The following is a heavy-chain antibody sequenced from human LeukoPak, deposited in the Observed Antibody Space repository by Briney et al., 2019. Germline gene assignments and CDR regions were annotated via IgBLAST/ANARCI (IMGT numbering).Heavy chain of an antibody. J-gene: IGHJ5*02. V-gene: IGHV3-74*03. Sequence: PGGSLRLSCAASGFTFSTYLMHWVRQAPGKGLVWVSRINTDGSITTYADSVKGRFTISRDNAKNTLYLQMNSPRDEDTAVYYCASLGTLVPWGQGTLVTVSP. CDR2: INTDGSIT. D-gene: IGHD3-9*01. CDR1: GFTFSTYL. CDR3: ASLGTLVP.